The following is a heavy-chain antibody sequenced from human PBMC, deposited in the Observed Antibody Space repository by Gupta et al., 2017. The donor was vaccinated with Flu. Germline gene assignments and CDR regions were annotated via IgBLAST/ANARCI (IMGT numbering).Heavy chain of an antibody. CDR2: ISSSSSYI. V-gene: IGHV3-21*01. D-gene: IGHD3-3*01. CDR1: GFTFSSYS. CDR3: ARDLFPYFGEARVLDV. J-gene: IGHJ6*02. Sequence: EVQLVESGGGLVKPGGSLRLSCAASGFTFSSYSMNWVRQAPGKGLEWVSSISSSSSYIYYADSVKGRFTISRDNAKNSLYLQMNSLRAEDTAVYYCARDLFPYFGEARVLDVWGQGTTVTVSS.